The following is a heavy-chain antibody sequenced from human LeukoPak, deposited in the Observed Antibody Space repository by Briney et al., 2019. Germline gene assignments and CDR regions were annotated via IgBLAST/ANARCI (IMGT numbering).Heavy chain of an antibody. V-gene: IGHV1-2*02. CDR1: GYTFTGYY. CDR2: LNPNSDGT. D-gene: IGHD4-17*01. J-gene: IGHJ4*02. CDR3: ARGDSYGDLDY. Sequence: GASVKVSCKASGYTFTGYYLHWVRLAPGQGLEWMGWLNPNSDGTNYAQDFQGRVTMTRDTSISTAYMELSRLTSDDTAVYYCARGDSYGDLDYWGQGTLVTVSS.